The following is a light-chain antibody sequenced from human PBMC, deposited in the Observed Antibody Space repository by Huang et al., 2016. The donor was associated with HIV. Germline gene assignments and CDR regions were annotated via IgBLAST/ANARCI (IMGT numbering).Light chain of an antibody. Sequence: EIVMTQSPGTLSVAPGERATISCRASQNINKNLAWFQQKPGQAPRLLIYAASTRTADFPARFSGSGSRTEFTLTISSLQSEDIAVYYCQQYNDWPRSFGQGTKVEIK. CDR2: AAS. J-gene: IGKJ1*01. CDR3: QQYNDWPRS. CDR1: QNINKN. V-gene: IGKV3-15*01.